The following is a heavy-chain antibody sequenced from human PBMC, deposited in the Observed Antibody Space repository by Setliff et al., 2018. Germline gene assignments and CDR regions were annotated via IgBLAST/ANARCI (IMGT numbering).Heavy chain of an antibody. D-gene: IGHD4-17*01. CDR3: ARGRLLYVGDSHYFDI. V-gene: IGHV4-4*02. CDR1: GSSITSSNW. CDR2: IFHSGST. J-gene: IGHJ4*02. Sequence: SETLSLTCGVSGSSITSSNWWSWVRQAPGKGLEWVGQIFHSGSTHFNPSLKSRLTMSVDQSKNQFSLRLRSVTAADTAVYYCARGRLLYVGDSHYFDIWGQGTLVTVSS.